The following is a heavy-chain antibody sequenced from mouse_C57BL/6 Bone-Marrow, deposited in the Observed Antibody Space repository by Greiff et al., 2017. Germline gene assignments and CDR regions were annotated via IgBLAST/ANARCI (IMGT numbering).Heavy chain of an antibody. CDR3: ARTAYYSNCDWFAY. CDR2: INPNNVGT. D-gene: IGHD2-5*01. CDR1: GYTFTDYN. J-gene: IGHJ3*01. Sequence: EVQLQQSGPELVKPGASVKMSCKASGYTFTDYNMHWVKQSHGKSLEWIGYINPNNVGTSSNQQFKGKATLPVNKSSSTAYMELRSLTSYDSAVDYCARTAYYSNCDWFAYWGQGTLVTVSA. V-gene: IGHV1-22*01.